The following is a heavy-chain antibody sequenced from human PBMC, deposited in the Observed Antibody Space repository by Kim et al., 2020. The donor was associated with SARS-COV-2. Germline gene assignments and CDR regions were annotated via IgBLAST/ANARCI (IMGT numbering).Heavy chain of an antibody. V-gene: IGHV3-30*02. CDR1: GFTFSSYG. D-gene: IGHD6-13*01. J-gene: IGHJ6*03. CDR3: AKVEAAGPYYYYNYMDV. Sequence: GGSLRLSCAASGFTFSSYGMHWVRQAPGKGLEWMAFMWFDGSNKNYSDSVKGRFAISRDNSKNTLYLQMNNLRVEDTAVYYCAKVEAAGPYYYYNYMDV. CDR2: MWFDGSNK.